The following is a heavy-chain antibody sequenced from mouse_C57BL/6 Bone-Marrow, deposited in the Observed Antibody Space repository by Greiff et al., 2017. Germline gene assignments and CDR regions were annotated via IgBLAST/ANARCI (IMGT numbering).Heavy chain of an antibody. J-gene: IGHJ3*01. CDR3: AREGGYDYAWFAY. CDR1: GYTFTSYW. CDR2: IHPNSGST. Sequence: QVQLQQPGAELVKPGASVKLSCKASGYTFTSYWMHWVKQRPGQGLEWIGMIHPNSGSTNYNEKFKSKATLTVDKSSSTAYMQLISLTSEDSAVYYCAREGGYDYAWFAYWGQGTLVTVSA. V-gene: IGHV1-64*01. D-gene: IGHD2-4*01.